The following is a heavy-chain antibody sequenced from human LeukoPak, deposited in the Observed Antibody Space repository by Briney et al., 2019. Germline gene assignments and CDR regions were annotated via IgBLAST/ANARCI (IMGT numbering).Heavy chain of an antibody. CDR3: ARQHGATTPYYYYFYMDV. J-gene: IGHJ6*03. CDR2: IDHTGST. V-gene: IGHV4-59*08. CDR1: GGSINCYF. D-gene: IGHD5-12*01. Sequence: PSETLSLTCTVSGGSINCYFWSWFRQPPGKGLEWIGNIDHTGSTKYNPSLKSRVTVSFHASDNQFSLMLTSVTAADTAVYYCARQHGATTPYYYYFYMDVWGKGTTVTVSS.